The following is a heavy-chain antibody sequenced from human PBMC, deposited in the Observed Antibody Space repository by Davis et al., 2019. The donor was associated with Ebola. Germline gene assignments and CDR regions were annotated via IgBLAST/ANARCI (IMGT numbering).Heavy chain of an antibody. CDR3: AKDLAVGATTAGYGLDV. D-gene: IGHD1-26*01. J-gene: IGHJ6*02. Sequence: GESLKISCAASGFTFSSYWMSWVRQAPGRGLEWVSAISGSDDTTYYADSVKGRFTISRDNSKNTLYLQMNSLEVEDTALYYCAKDLAVGATTAGYGLDVWGQGTTVTVSS. CDR1: GFTFSSYW. CDR2: ISGSDDTT. V-gene: IGHV3-23*01.